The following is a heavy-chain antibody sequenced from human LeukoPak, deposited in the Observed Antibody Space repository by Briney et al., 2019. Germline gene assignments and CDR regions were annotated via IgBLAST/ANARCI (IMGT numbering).Heavy chain of an antibody. J-gene: IGHJ5*02. Sequence: GASVKVSCKVSGYTLTELSMHWVRQAPGKGLEWMGGFDPEDGETIYAQKFQGRVTMTEDTSTDTAYMELSSLRSEDTAVYYCATVRYYDSSGYYSPGWFDPWGQGTLVTVSS. CDR2: FDPEDGET. D-gene: IGHD3-22*01. CDR3: ATVRYYDSSGYYSPGWFDP. CDR1: GYTLTELS. V-gene: IGHV1-24*01.